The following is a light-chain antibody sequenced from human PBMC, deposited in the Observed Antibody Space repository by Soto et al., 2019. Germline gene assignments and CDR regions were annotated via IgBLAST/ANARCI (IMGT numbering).Light chain of an antibody. Sequence: DIQMTQSPSTLSASVGDRVTITCRASEIISSWLAWYQQKPGKAPKLLIYKASSLESGVPSRLSGSGSGTEFTLTISSLQSDDFATYYCQQYNSYPWTFGQGTKVEIK. CDR2: KAS. CDR3: QQYNSYPWT. CDR1: EIISSW. V-gene: IGKV1-5*03. J-gene: IGKJ1*01.